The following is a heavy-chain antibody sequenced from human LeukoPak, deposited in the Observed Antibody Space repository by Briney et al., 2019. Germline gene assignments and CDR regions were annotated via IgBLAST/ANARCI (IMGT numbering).Heavy chain of an antibody. CDR3: AKVTPDESGDY. J-gene: IGHJ4*02. Sequence: SETLSLTCTVSGGSISSSSYYWGWIRQPPGKGLEWIGSIYYSGSTYYNPSLKSRVTISVDTSKNQFSLKLSSVTAADTAVYYCAKVTPDESGDYWGQGTLVTVSS. CDR1: GGSISSSSYY. CDR2: IYYSGST. D-gene: IGHD3-10*01. V-gene: IGHV4-39*01.